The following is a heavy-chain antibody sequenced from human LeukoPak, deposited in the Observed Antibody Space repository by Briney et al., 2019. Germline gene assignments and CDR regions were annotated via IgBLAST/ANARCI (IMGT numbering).Heavy chain of an antibody. CDR1: GGSISSSYYY. V-gene: IGHV4-39*07. Sequence: SETLSLTCTVSGGSISSSYYYWGWIRQPPGKGLEWIGSIYSSGSTYYNPSLKSRVTISVGKSKNQFSLKLSSVTAADTAVYYCASRAFWSGYYTFDYWGQGTLVTVSS. J-gene: IGHJ4*02. CDR2: IYSSGST. D-gene: IGHD3-3*01. CDR3: ASRAFWSGYYTFDY.